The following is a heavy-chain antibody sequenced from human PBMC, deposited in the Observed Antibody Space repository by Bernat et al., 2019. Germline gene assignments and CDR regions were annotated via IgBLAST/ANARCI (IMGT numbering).Heavy chain of an antibody. CDR2: INHSGST. CDR3: ARSGRLLFMNWFDP. V-gene: IGHV4-34*01. D-gene: IGHD2-21*02. Sequence: QVQLQQWGAGLLKPSETLSLTCAVYDGSFSGHYWSWIRQPPGKGLEWIGEINHSGSTNYNPSLKSRVTISVDTSKNQFSLKLSSVTAADTAVYYCARSGRLLFMNWFDPWGQGNLVTVS. CDR1: DGSFSGHY. J-gene: IGHJ5*02.